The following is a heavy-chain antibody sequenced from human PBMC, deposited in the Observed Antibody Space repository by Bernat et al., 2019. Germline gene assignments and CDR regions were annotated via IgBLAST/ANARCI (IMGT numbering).Heavy chain of an antibody. V-gene: IGHV3-9*01. CDR3: AKGVDTATRNPFDP. Sequence: EVQLVESGGGLVQPGRSLRLSCAASGFTFDDYAMHWVRQAPGKGLEWVSGISWNSGSIGYADSVKGRFTISRDNAKNSLYLQMNSLRAEDTALYYCAKGVDTATRNPFDPWGQGTLVTVSS. CDR2: ISWNSGSI. D-gene: IGHD5-18*01. J-gene: IGHJ5*02. CDR1: GFTFDDYA.